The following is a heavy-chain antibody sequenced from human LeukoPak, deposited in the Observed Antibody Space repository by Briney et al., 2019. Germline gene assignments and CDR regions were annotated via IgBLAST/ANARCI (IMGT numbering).Heavy chain of an antibody. CDR1: GFTFSDYY. V-gene: IGHV3-11*01. Sequence: PGGSLRLSCAASGFTFSDYYMSWIRPAPGKGLEWVSYISSSGSTIYYADSVKGRFTISRDNAKNSLYLQMNSLRAEDTAVCYCARMGNFNGFWSGYFDYWGQGTLVTVSS. CDR3: ARMGNFNGFWSGYFDY. J-gene: IGHJ4*02. CDR2: ISSSGSTI. D-gene: IGHD3-3*01.